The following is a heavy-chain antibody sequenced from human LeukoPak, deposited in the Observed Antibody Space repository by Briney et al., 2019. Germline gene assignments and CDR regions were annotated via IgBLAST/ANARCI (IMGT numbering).Heavy chain of an antibody. CDR3: AKGSRVVVPAADYYDAFDI. CDR2: IRYDGSNK. CDR1: GFTFSSYG. J-gene: IGHJ3*02. D-gene: IGHD2-2*01. V-gene: IGHV3-30*02. Sequence: GGSLRLSCAASGFTFSSYGMHWVRQAPGKGLEWVAFIRYDGSNKYYADSVKGRFTISRDNSKNTLYLQMNSLRAEDTAVYYCAKGSRVVVPAADYYDAFDIWGQGTMVTVSS.